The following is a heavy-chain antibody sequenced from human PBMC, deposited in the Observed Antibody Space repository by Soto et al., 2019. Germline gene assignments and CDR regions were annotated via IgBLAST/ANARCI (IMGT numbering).Heavy chain of an antibody. CDR2: ISGSGRST. V-gene: IGHV3-23*01. Sequence: PGGSLRLSCAVSGFEVTSYAMSWVRQAPGKGLEWVSAISGSGRSTDYADSVKGRFTISRDNSKNTLYLQMNSLRAEDTAVYYSAKENGYSSTWFEFDYWGQGTLVTVS. CDR1: GFEVTSYA. CDR3: AKENGYSSTWFEFDY. J-gene: IGHJ4*02. D-gene: IGHD6-13*01.